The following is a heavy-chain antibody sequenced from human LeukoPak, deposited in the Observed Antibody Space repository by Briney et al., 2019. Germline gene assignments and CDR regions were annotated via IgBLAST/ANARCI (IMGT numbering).Heavy chain of an antibody. V-gene: IGHV4-34*01. Sequence: SETLSLTCAVYGGSFSGYYWSWIRQPPGKGLEWIGEINHSGSTNYNPSLKSRVTISVDTSKNQFSLKLSSVTAADTAVYYCATTTGTTLNWFDPWGQGTLVTVSS. J-gene: IGHJ5*02. D-gene: IGHD1-1*01. CDR2: INHSGST. CDR3: ATTTGTTLNWFDP. CDR1: GGSFSGYY.